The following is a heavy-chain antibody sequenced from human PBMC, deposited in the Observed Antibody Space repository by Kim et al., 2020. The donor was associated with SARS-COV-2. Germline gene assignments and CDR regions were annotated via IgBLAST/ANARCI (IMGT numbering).Heavy chain of an antibody. Sequence: SETLSLTCIVSGDSITRGVYYWSWIRQPPGKGLEWIAYIYHSGSTNYNPSLQSRVTISVDTSKNQFSLKLRYVTAADTAVYYCARDQIGYGMDVWGQGTTVAVSS. CDR1: GDSITRGVYY. D-gene: IGHD3-10*01. CDR2: IYHSGST. V-gene: IGHV4-61*08. J-gene: IGHJ6*02. CDR3: ARDQIGYGMDV.